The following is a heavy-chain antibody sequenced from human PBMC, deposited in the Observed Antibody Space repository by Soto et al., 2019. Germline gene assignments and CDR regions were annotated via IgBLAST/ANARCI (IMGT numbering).Heavy chain of an antibody. V-gene: IGHV4-30-4*01. CDR2: IYYSGST. D-gene: IGHD3-16*01. CDR1: GDSISSGDYY. Sequence: SETLSLTCTVSGDSISSGDYYWSWIRQPPGKGLEWIGYIYYSGSTYYNPSLKSRVTISVDTSKNQFSLKLSSVTAADTAVYYCARGGSYYGMDVWGQGTTVTVSS. J-gene: IGHJ6*02. CDR3: ARGGSYYGMDV.